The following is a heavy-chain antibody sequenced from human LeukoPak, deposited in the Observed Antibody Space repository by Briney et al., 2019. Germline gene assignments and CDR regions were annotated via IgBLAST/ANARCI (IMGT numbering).Heavy chain of an antibody. CDR1: GFPFSSYA. Sequence: PGGSLRLSCEASGFPFSSYAMSWVRQAPGKGLEWVSVISGSGDSTYYADSVEGRRTSSRDNSKDALYLQMNSLRAEDTAVYYCARVGYSGYDYDYWGQGTLVTVSS. CDR3: ARVGYSGYDYDY. V-gene: IGHV3-23*01. CDR2: ISGSGDST. D-gene: IGHD5-12*01. J-gene: IGHJ4*02.